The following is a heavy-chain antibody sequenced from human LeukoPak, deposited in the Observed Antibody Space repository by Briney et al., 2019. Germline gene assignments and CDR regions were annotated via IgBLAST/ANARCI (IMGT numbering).Heavy chain of an antibody. D-gene: IGHD1-26*01. CDR3: ARLSDLYNGTYLLDS. V-gene: IGHV4-59*02. Sequence: SETLSLTCTVSGNSVTSYYWSWIRQPPGKGLEWIGYGDHFGGAIYNPSLKSRVTISVDSSKNQFSLRLTSVTAAYTAVYHCARLSDLYNGTYLLDSWSQGTLVTVSS. CDR2: GDHFGGA. CDR1: GNSVTSYY. J-gene: IGHJ4*02.